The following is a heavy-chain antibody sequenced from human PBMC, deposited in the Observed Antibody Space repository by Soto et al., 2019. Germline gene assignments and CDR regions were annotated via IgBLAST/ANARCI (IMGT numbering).Heavy chain of an antibody. V-gene: IGHV4-30-2*01. CDR2: IYHSGST. J-gene: IGHJ4*02. D-gene: IGHD3-22*01. CDR3: ARARYYDSSGYHPPDY. CDR1: GGSISSGGYS. Sequence: ASETLSLTCAVSGGSISSGGYSWSWIRQPPGKGLEWIGYIYHSGSTYYNPSLKSRVTISVDRSKNQFSLKLSSVTAADTAVYYCARARYYDSSGYHPPDYWGQGTLVTVSS.